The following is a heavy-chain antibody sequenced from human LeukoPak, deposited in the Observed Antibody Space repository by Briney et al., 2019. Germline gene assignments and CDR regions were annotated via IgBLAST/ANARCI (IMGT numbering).Heavy chain of an antibody. CDR1: GFTVSSSY. Sequence: GGSLKLACTASGFTVSSSYMNWVRQAPGRGLEWVSVIHSGGNSYYAESVKGGFTFSRDNSNHALYLQMNSLRGEDTAVYYCARVALGGVIAGAFDIWGQGTMVTVSS. CDR2: IHSGGNS. D-gene: IGHD3-16*02. J-gene: IGHJ3*02. CDR3: ARVALGGVIAGAFDI. V-gene: IGHV3-66*02.